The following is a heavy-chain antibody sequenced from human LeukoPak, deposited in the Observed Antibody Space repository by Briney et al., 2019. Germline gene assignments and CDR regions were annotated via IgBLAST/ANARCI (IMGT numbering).Heavy chain of an antibody. V-gene: IGHV3-74*01. CDR3: ARQYSSSSGKNAFDI. Sequence: GGSLRLSCGASGFSFSSYWMHWVRQAPGKGLIWVSRVNNDGSSTTYADSVEGRFTISRDNSKNTLYLQMNSLRADDTAVYYCARQYSSSSGKNAFDIWGQGTMVTVSS. CDR1: GFSFSSYW. J-gene: IGHJ3*02. D-gene: IGHD6-6*01. CDR2: VNNDGSST.